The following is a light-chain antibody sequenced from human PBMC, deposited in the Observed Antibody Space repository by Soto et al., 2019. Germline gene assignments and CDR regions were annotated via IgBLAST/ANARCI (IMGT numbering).Light chain of an antibody. CDR3: QQRSNWPLT. CDR2: DAS. V-gene: IGKV3-11*01. J-gene: IGKJ4*01. Sequence: EIALTQSPATLSLSPGERATLSCRASQSVSAFLAWYQHKPGQSPRLLIYDASNRATGIPARFSGSGSGTDFTLTISSLEPEDFAVYYCQQRSNWPLTFGGGTKVAIK. CDR1: QSVSAF.